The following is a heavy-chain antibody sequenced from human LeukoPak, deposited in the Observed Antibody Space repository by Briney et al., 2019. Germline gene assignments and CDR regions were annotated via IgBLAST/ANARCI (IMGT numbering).Heavy chain of an antibody. J-gene: IGHJ3*02. Sequence: GGSLRLSCAASGFTFSSYDLTWFRQAPGKGLEWVSYMSTSGSTIYYADSVKGRFTISRDNTKNSLYLQMNSLRAEDTAAYYCAREHDWARAFDIWSQGTMVTVSS. V-gene: IGHV3-48*03. D-gene: IGHD3-9*01. CDR3: AREHDWARAFDI. CDR2: MSTSGSTI. CDR1: GFTFSSYD.